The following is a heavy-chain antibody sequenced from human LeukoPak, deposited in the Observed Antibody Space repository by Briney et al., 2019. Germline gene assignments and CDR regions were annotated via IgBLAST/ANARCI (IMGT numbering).Heavy chain of an antibody. Sequence: ASVKVSCKASGYTFTGYYMHWVRPAPGQGLEWMGWINPNSGGTNYAQKFQGRVTMTRDMSTSTVYMELNSLRSEDTAVYYCARAWESMVRGVIRFWGQGTLVTVSS. J-gene: IGHJ4*02. D-gene: IGHD3-10*01. CDR1: GYTFTGYY. CDR3: ARAWESMVRGVIRF. CDR2: INPNSGGT. V-gene: IGHV1-2*02.